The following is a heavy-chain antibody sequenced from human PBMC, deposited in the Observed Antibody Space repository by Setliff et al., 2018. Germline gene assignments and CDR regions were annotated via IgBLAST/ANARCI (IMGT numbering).Heavy chain of an antibody. J-gene: IGHJ3*02. V-gene: IGHV4-30-4*01. D-gene: IGHD4-4*01. CDR3: ARKVIDPVSSDAFDI. CDR2: ISAYTGRA. Sequence: SETLSLTCTVSGGSIRSGNDLWSWLRQSPGKGLEWIAYISAYTGRAYYNPSLQSRAALSADTSKSQFSLRLTSVAAADTAVYYCARKVIDPVSSDAFDIWGHGRTVTVSS. CDR1: GGSIRSGNDL.